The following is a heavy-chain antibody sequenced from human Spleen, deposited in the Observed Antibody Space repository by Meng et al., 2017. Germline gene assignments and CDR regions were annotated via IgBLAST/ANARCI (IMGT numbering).Heavy chain of an antibody. CDR1: GGSISSSSYY. Sequence: QLQLQESGPGLVKPSETLSLTCTVSGGSISSSSYYWGWIRQPPGKGLEWIGSIYYTGRTYYNPSLKSRVTISVDTSKNQFSLKLSSVTAADTAVYYCARDQGRELINHWGQGTLVTVSS. J-gene: IGHJ4*02. D-gene: IGHD1-7*01. V-gene: IGHV4-39*01. CDR2: IYYTGRT. CDR3: ARDQGRELINH.